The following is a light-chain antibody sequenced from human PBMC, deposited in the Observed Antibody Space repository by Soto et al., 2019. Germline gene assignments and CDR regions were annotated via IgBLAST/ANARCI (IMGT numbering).Light chain of an antibody. CDR1: QNIRTC. V-gene: IGKV1-5*03. CDR2: KAS. Sequence: DIQMTQSPSSLSASVGDRVTITCRASQNIRTCLAWYQQKPGKAPTVLIYKASTFKSGAPSRFSGSRSGTDFTLTISSLQPEDCATYYCQQALSYSRAFGQGTKVELK. CDR3: QQALSYSRA. J-gene: IGKJ1*01.